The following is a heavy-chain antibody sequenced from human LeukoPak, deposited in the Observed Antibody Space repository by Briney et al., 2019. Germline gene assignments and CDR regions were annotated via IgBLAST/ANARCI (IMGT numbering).Heavy chain of an antibody. CDR3: ARGHGAFGYYFINV. CDR2: IIWNGGSK. CDR1: GFTFNDHA. J-gene: IGHJ6*03. D-gene: IGHD3-3*01. Sequence: GGSLRLSCAASGFTFNDHAMHWVRQVQGKGLEWVSGIIWNGGSKAYADSVKGRFTISRDNAKNSLYLQMSSLTTEDTAFYYCARGHGAFGYYFINVWRKGTTVTVS. V-gene: IGHV3-9*01.